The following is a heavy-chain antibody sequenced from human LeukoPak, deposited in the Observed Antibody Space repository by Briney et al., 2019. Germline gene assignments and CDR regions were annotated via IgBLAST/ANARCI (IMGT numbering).Heavy chain of an antibody. D-gene: IGHD3-3*01. Sequence: ALVKVSCKASGYTFTGYYMHWVRQAPGQGLEWMGWINPNSGGTNYAQKFQGRVTMTRDTSISTAYMELSRLRSDDTAVYYCARDFWSGYLGADYWGQGTLVTVSS. CDR2: INPNSGGT. CDR3: ARDFWSGYLGADY. CDR1: GYTFTGYY. V-gene: IGHV1-2*02. J-gene: IGHJ4*02.